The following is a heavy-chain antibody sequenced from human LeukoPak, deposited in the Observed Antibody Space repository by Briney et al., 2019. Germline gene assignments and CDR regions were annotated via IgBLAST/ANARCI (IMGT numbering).Heavy chain of an antibody. Sequence: GASVKVSCKASGYTFTGYYMHWVRQAPGQGLEWMGWINPNSGGTNYAQKFQGRVTMTRDTSISTAYMELSRLRSDDTAVYYCARDSSSSRHDVNYYYYYYMDVWGKGTTVTVSS. CDR1: GYTFTGYY. V-gene: IGHV1-2*02. CDR3: ARDSSSSRHDVNYYYYYYMDV. CDR2: INPNSGGT. J-gene: IGHJ6*03. D-gene: IGHD6-6*01.